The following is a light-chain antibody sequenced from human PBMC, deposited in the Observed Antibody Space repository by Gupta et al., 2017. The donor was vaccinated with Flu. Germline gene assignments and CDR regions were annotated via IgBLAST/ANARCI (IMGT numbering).Light chain of an antibody. V-gene: IGKV1-5*03. Sequence: DIQMTQSPSTLSASVGDRVTITRRASQSIRSWLAWYQQKPGKAPKLLIYKASSLESGVPSRFSGSGSETEFTLTISSRQPDDFATYYCQQENSSSRTFGQGTKVEIK. J-gene: IGKJ1*01. CDR1: QSIRSW. CDR2: KAS. CDR3: QQENSSSRT.